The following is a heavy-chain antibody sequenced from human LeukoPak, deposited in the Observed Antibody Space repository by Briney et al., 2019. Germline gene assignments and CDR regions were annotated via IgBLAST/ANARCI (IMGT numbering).Heavy chain of an antibody. Sequence: PGGSLRLSCAASGFTFSSYAMSWVRQAPGKGLEWVSAISGSGGSTYYADSVKGRFTISRDNSKNTLYLQMNSLRAEDTAVYYCAKDQFYGIAVAGSLDYWGQGTLVTVSS. CDR3: AKDQFYGIAVAGSLDY. CDR1: GFTFSSYA. CDR2: ISGSGGST. V-gene: IGHV3-23*01. J-gene: IGHJ4*02. D-gene: IGHD6-19*01.